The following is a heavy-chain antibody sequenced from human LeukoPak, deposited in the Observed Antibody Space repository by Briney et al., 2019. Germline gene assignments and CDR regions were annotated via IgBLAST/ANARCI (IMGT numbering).Heavy chain of an antibody. D-gene: IGHD2-21*01. J-gene: IGHJ3*02. Sequence: PSPTLSLTRTVSGGSISSTYWSWIRQPAGGGREWIGRIYTNASTTYHPSLKSRVTLSVDTSKNQFSLKRRSLTAAHPAVYYCARGRFSIAIICRGGDAFDIWGQGIVVTVSS. CDR2: IYTNAST. CDR3: ARGRFSIAIICRGGDAFDI. CDR1: GGSISSTY. V-gene: IGHV4-4*07.